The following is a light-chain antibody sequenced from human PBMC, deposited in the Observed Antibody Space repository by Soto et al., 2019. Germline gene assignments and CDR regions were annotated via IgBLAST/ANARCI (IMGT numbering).Light chain of an antibody. CDR2: AAS. Sequence: EIVLTQSPGTLSLSPGERATLSCRASQSVTRDYLAWYQQKPGQAPRLLIYAASSRATGIPDRFSGSGSGTDFTLTITRLEPEDFAVYYCQHYQYFRFSSTWTFGQGTRWIS. V-gene: IGKV3-20*01. CDR1: QSVTRDY. J-gene: IGKJ1*01. CDR3: QHYQYFRFSSTWT.